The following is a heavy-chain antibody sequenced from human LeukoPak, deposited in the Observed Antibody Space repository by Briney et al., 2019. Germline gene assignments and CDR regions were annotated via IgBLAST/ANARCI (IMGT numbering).Heavy chain of an antibody. Sequence: GGSLRLSCAASGITFSSFWMSWVRQAPGKGLEWVANIKQDGSEKYYVDSVKGRFTISRDNAKNSLYLQMNSLRAEDTAVYYCARPIVATNLDDWGQGTLVTVSS. J-gene: IGHJ4*02. CDR2: IKQDGSEK. D-gene: IGHD5-12*01. V-gene: IGHV3-7*05. CDR3: ARPIVATNLDD. CDR1: GITFSSFW.